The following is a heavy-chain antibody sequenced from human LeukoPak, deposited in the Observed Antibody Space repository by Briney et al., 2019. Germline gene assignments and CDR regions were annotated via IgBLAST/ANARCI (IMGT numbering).Heavy chain of an antibody. J-gene: IGHJ5*02. CDR2: IYTSGST. Sequence: SETLSLTCTVSGGSISGYYWSWIRQPAGKGLEWIGRIYTSGSTNYNPSLKSRVTMSVDTSKNQFSLKLSSVTAADTAVYYCAREGGSYYVFNWFDPWGQGTLVTVSS. D-gene: IGHD1-26*01. CDR3: AREGGSYYVFNWFDP. CDR1: GGSISGYY. V-gene: IGHV4-4*07.